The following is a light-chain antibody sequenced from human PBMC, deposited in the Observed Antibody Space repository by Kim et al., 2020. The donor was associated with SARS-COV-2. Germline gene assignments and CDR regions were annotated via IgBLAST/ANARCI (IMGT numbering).Light chain of an antibody. CDR1: KLGDKY. V-gene: IGLV3-1*01. J-gene: IGLJ3*02. CDR3: QAWDSSLWV. CDR2: EDT. Sequence: SVSPGQTASITCSGDKLGDKYASWYQQKPGQSPVLVIYEDTKRPSGIPERFSGSSSGNTATLTISGTQAMDEADYYCQAWDSSLWVFGGGTQLTVL.